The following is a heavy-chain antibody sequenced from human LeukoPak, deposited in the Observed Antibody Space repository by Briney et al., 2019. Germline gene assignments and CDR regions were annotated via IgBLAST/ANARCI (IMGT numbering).Heavy chain of an antibody. V-gene: IGHV4-4*02. D-gene: IGHD2-21*02. CDR2: IYHSGST. CDR3: ARTFPGDPLDY. Sequence: SETLSLTCAVSGGSISSSNWWSWVRQPPGKGLEWIGEIYHSGSTNYNPSLKSRVTISVDKSKNQFSLKLGSVTAADTAVYYWARTFPGDPLDYWGQGTLVTGSS. CDR1: GGSISSSNW. J-gene: IGHJ4*01.